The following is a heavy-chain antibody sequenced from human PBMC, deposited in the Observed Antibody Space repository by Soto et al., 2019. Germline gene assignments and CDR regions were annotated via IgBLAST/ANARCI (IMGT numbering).Heavy chain of an antibody. CDR1: GFTFSSSW. J-gene: IGHJ4*02. V-gene: IGHV3-7*03. Sequence: PGGSLRLSCAASGFTFSSSWMHWVCQAPEKGLEWVADIKCDGSEKYYVDSVKGRLTISRDNAKNSLYLQVNSLRAEDMTVYYCVRAIDGGDCYPLRYWGQGTLVTVS. CDR3: VRAIDGGDCYPLRY. CDR2: IKCDGSEK. D-gene: IGHD2-21*02.